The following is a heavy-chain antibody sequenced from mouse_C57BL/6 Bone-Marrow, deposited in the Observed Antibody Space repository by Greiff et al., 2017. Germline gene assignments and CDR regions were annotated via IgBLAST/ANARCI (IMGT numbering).Heavy chain of an antibody. J-gene: IGHJ1*03. CDR2: IYPGDGDT. CDR1: GYAFSSSW. V-gene: IGHV1-82*01. D-gene: IGHD1-1*01. CDR3: AREEVYYGSSYDWYFDV. Sequence: VQLQQSGPELVKPGASVKISCKASGYAFSSSWMNWVKQRPGKGLEWIGRIYPGDGDTNYNGKFKGKATLNADKSSSTAYMQLSSLTSEDSAVYFCAREEVYYGSSYDWYFDVWGTGTTVTVSS.